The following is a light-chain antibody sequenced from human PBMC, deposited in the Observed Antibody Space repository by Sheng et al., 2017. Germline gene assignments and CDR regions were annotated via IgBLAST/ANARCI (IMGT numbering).Light chain of an antibody. Sequence: DIQMTQSPPSLSASVGDRVTITCRASQTIRNSLNWYQQKPGKAPKLLIYAASILQSGVPSRFSGSGSGTDFTLTISSLQPEDVATYYCHKYNSDPLTFGEGPRWRS. V-gene: IGKV1-27*01. CDR2: AAS. J-gene: IGKJ4*01. CDR1: QTIRNS. CDR3: HKYNSDPLT.